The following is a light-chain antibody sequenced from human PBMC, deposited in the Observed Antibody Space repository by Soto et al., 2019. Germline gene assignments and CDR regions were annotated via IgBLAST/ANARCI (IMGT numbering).Light chain of an antibody. CDR3: QQYTSLPFT. V-gene: IGKV3-20*01. Sequence: EIVLTQSPGTLPLSPGERATLSCRASQSVTSNYLAWFQQKPGQAPRVLIYGASSRATGVPDRFSGSGSGTDFTLTISRLEPEDFAVYYCQQYTSLPFTFGPGTKVDIK. J-gene: IGKJ3*01. CDR2: GAS. CDR1: QSVTSNY.